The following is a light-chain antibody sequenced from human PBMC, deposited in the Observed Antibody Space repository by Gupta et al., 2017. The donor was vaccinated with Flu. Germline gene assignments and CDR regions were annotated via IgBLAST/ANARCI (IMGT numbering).Light chain of an antibody. J-gene: IGKJ4*01. Sequence: NCKSSQSVLYSSNNKNYLAWYQQKPGQPPKLLIYWASTRESGVPDRFSGSGSGTDFTLTISSLQAEDVAVYYCQQYYSTPLTFGGGTKVEIE. CDR1: QSVLYSSNNKNY. CDR3: QQYYSTPLT. CDR2: WAS. V-gene: IGKV4-1*01.